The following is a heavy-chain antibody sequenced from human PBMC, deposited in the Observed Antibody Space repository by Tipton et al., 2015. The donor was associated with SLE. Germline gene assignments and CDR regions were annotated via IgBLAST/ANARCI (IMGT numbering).Heavy chain of an antibody. CDR1: GGSVSSYY. D-gene: IGHD6-19*01. Sequence: LVKPSETLSLTCTVSGGSVSSYYWGWIRQPPGKGLEWIGYIYYREGTNYSPSLKSRVTISLDASKNQLSLKLSSVTAADTAVYYCARHHGSGWLHGLDVWGQGTTVTVSS. V-gene: IGHV4-59*08. J-gene: IGHJ6*02. CDR3: ARHHGSGWLHGLDV. CDR2: IYYREGT.